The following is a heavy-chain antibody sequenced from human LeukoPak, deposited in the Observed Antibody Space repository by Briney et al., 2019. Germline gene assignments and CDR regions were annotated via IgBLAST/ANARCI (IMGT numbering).Heavy chain of an antibody. CDR3: AKDKVVVVPAAIIDY. V-gene: IGHV3-30*18. CDR2: ISYDGSNK. D-gene: IGHD2-2*01. CDR1: GFTFSSHG. J-gene: IGHJ4*02. Sequence: GGTLRLSCAASGFTFSSHGMNWVRQAPGKGLEWVAVISYDGSNKYYADSVKGRFTISRDNSKNTLYLQMNSLRAEDTAVYYCAKDKVVVVPAAIIDYWGQGTLVTVSS.